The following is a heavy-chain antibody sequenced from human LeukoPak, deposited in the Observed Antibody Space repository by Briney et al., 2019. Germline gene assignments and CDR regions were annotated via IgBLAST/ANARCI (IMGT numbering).Heavy chain of an antibody. CDR3: AKRPVGIVVVPAAPFDY. CDR2: ISGSGGST. J-gene: IGHJ4*02. CDR1: GFTFSSYA. D-gene: IGHD2-2*03. Sequence: GGSLRLSCAASGFTFSSYAMSWVRQAPGNGLEWVSAISGSGGSTYYADSVKGRFTISRDNSKNTLYLQMNSLRAEDTAVYYCAKRPVGIVVVPAAPFDYWGQGTLVTVSS. V-gene: IGHV3-23*01.